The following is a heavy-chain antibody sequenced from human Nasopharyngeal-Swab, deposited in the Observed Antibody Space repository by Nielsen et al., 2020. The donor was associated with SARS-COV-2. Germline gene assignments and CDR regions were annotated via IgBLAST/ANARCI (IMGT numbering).Heavy chain of an antibody. J-gene: IGHJ4*02. CDR2: ISSSSSTI. CDR3: AREGYGDYAYYFDC. V-gene: IGHV3-48*01. CDR1: GFTFSSYA. D-gene: IGHD4-17*01. Sequence: GESLKISCAASGFTFSSYAMHWVRQAPGKGLEWVSYISSSSSTIYYADSVKGRFTISRDNAKNSLYLQMNSLRAEDTAVYYCAREGYGDYAYYFDCWGQGTLVTVSS.